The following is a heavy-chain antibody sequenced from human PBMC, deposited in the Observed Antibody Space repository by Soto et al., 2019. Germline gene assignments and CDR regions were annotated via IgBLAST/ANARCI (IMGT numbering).Heavy chain of an antibody. Sequence: PSETLSLTCTVSGGSISSYYWSWILQPPGKGLEWIGYIYYSGSTNYNPSLKSRVTISVDTSKNQFSLKLSSVTAADTAVYYCARDVYGDYVYFDIWGQGTMVTVSS. CDR2: IYYSGST. CDR1: GGSISSYY. J-gene: IGHJ3*02. V-gene: IGHV4-59*01. D-gene: IGHD4-17*01. CDR3: ARDVYGDYVYFDI.